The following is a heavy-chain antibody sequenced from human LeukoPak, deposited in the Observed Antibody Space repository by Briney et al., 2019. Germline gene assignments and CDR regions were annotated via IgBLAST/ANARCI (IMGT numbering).Heavy chain of an antibody. CDR2: VGGGGVTT. J-gene: IGHJ6*03. Sequence: PGGSLRLSCAASGFTFNRYGMSWVRQAPGKGLEWVSSVGGGGVTTYYVDTVKGRFSITRDNFKNTVHLQMNSLRAEDTAIYYCAKNGEELDVGYRDLVFGYYHYYMDVWGKGTAVTVSS. D-gene: IGHD4-17*01. CDR3: AKNGEELDVGYRDLVFGYYHYYMDV. CDR1: GFTFNRYG. V-gene: IGHV3-23*01.